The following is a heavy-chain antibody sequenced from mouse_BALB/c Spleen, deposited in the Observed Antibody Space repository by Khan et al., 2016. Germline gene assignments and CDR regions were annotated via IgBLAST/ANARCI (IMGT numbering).Heavy chain of an antibody. V-gene: IGHV2-5*01. Sequence: QVQLKQSGPGLMQPSQSLSITCTVSGFSLNNHGVHWVRQSPGKGLEWLGVIWRGGNTDLNAAFMSRLSITKDNSKSQVFFKMNSLQADDTAIYYCAINDYCGSSKGPFAYWGQGTLVTVSA. D-gene: IGHD1-1*01. J-gene: IGHJ3*01. CDR2: IWRGGNT. CDR1: GFSLNNHG. CDR3: AINDYCGSSKGPFAY.